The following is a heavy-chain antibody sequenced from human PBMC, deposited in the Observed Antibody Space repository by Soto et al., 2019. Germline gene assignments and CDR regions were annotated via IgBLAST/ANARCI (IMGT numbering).Heavy chain of an antibody. D-gene: IGHD3-3*01. Sequence: QVQLVESGGGVVQPGRSLRLSCAASGFTFSSYGMHWVRQAPGKGLEWVAVISYDGSNKYYADSVKGRFTISRDNSKNTLYLQMNSLRAEDTAVYYCAKTIGVANYFDYWGQGTLVTVSS. V-gene: IGHV3-30*18. CDR3: AKTIGVANYFDY. CDR1: GFTFSSYG. J-gene: IGHJ4*02. CDR2: ISYDGSNK.